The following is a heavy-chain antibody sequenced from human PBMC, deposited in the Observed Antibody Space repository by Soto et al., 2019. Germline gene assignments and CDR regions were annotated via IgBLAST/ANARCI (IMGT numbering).Heavy chain of an antibody. Sequence: PGGSLRLSCAASGFTFSSYAMSWVRQAPGKGLEWVSAISGSGGSTYYADSVKGRFTISRDNSKNTLYLQMNSLRAEDTAVYYCPLSRVVAATLGFDYWGQGTLVTVSS. CDR3: PLSRVVAATLGFDY. CDR2: ISGSGGST. J-gene: IGHJ4*02. CDR1: GFTFSSYA. D-gene: IGHD2-15*01. V-gene: IGHV3-23*01.